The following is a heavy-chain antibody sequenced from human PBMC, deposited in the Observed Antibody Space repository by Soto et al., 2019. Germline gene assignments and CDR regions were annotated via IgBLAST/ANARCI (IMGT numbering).Heavy chain of an antibody. Sequence: SQTLSLTCAISGDSVSSNSAAWNWIRQSPSRGLEWLGRTYYRSKWYNDYAVSVKSRITINPDTSKNQFSLQLNSVTPEDTAVYYCARDFPPSYCSSTSCHLNYYYYGMDVWGQGTTVTVSS. CDR1: GDSVSSNSAA. D-gene: IGHD2-2*01. CDR2: TYYRSKWYN. J-gene: IGHJ6*02. V-gene: IGHV6-1*01. CDR3: ARDFPPSYCSSTSCHLNYYYYGMDV.